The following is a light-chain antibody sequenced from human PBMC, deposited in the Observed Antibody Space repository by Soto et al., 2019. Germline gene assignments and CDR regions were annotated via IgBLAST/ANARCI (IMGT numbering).Light chain of an antibody. Sequence: DIVLTQSPGTLSLSPGERATLSCRASQTVSSSNLAWYQQKPGQAPRLLIYDASSRATGIPDRFSGSGSGTDFTLTISRLEPDDFAVYYCQQYGSSPLTFGPGTKVDIK. V-gene: IGKV3-20*01. CDR3: QQYGSSPLT. CDR1: QTVSSSN. CDR2: DAS. J-gene: IGKJ3*01.